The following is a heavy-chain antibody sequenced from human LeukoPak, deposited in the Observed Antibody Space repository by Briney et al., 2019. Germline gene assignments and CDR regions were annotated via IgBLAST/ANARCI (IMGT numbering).Heavy chain of an antibody. D-gene: IGHD6-13*01. V-gene: IGHV1-2*06. Sequence: ASVKVSCKTSGGTFNNSAISWVRQAPGQGLEWMGRINPNSGDANYAQKFQGRVTMTRDTSISTAYMELSSLRSDDTAVYYCARGAAVGQTRDYWGQGTLVTVSS. CDR1: GGTFNNSA. J-gene: IGHJ4*02. CDR3: ARGAAVGQTRDY. CDR2: INPNSGDA.